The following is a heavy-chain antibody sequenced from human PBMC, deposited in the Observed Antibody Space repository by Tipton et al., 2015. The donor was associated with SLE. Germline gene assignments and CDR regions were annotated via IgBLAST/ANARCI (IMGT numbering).Heavy chain of an antibody. CDR2: ISSSSSYI. CDR3: AAFFWNGFPTAFQH. D-gene: IGHD3-3*01. CDR1: GFTFSSYS. Sequence: SLRLSCAASGFTFSSYSMNWVRQAPGKGLEWVSSISSSSSYIYYADSVKGRFTISRDNAKNSLYLQLNSLRVEDTAVYYCAAFFWNGFPTAFQHWGQGTLVTVSS. V-gene: IGHV3-21*01. J-gene: IGHJ1*01.